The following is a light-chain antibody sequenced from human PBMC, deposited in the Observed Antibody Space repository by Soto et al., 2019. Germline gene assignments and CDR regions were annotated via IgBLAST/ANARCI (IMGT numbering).Light chain of an antibody. CDR3: AAWDDSMNGWV. CDR2: SNN. V-gene: IGLV1-44*01. CDR1: SSNIGTNT. Sequence: QSVVTQPPSASGTPGQRVTISCSGSSSNIGTNTVVWYQQFSGTAPKLLMYSNNKRPSGVPDRFSGSKSGTSASLAISGLQSEDEADYYCAAWDDSMNGWVFGGGTKLTVL. J-gene: IGLJ3*02.